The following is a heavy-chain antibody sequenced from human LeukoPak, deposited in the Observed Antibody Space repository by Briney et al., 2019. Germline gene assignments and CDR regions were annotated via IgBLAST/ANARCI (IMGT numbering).Heavy chain of an antibody. CDR2: IYPGDSDT. CDR3: ARHFHGITIFGVAKGDFDY. Sequence: GESLKISCQGSGYSFTSYWIGWVRQMPGKGLEWMGIIYPGDSDTRYSPSFQGQVTISADKSISTAYLQWSSLKASDTAMYYCARHFHGITIFGVAKGDFDYWGQGTLVTVSS. V-gene: IGHV5-51*01. CDR1: GYSFTSYW. D-gene: IGHD3-3*01. J-gene: IGHJ4*02.